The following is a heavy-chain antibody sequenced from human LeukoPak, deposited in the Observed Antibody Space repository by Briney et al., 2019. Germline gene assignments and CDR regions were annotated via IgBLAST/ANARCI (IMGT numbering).Heavy chain of an antibody. Sequence: GGSQRLSCSPSGFTLSSYAMHWVRHAPGEGREYVSAISSNGETTNYADSVKGRFTISRDNSKNTLYLQMSSLRAEDTAVYYCASSPKEVSYFDYWGQGTLVTVSS. J-gene: IGHJ4*02. CDR1: GFTLSSYA. CDR3: ASSPKEVSYFDY. CDR2: ISSNGETT. V-gene: IGHV3-64D*09. D-gene: IGHD3-22*01.